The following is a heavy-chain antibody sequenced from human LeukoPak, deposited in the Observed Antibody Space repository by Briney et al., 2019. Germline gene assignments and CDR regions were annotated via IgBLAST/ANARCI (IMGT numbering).Heavy chain of an antibody. V-gene: IGHV4-59*01. D-gene: IGHD2-15*01. CDR3: AREGVGYHSGGSCHGGFWYYYMDV. Sequence: SETLSLTCTVSGGSISSYYWSWIRQPPGKGLEWIGYIYYSGSTNYNPSLKSRVTISVDTSKNQFSLKLSSVTAADTAVYYCAREGVGYHSGGSCHGGFWYYYMDVWGKGTTVTVSS. CDR2: IYYSGST. CDR1: GGSISSYY. J-gene: IGHJ6*03.